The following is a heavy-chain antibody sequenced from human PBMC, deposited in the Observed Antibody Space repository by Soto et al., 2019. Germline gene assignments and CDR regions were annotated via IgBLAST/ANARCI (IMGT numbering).Heavy chain of an antibody. Sequence: PSATLSLSCTFSGASISSSSSYWAWTLQPPGRGLEWIGSIYYSGSTYYNTSLTSRVTISVDTSKNQLSLKLSSVTAADTAVHYRPRHNPGYCTNGVCTDVVYRGKVTLFA. CDR1: GASISSSSSY. J-gene: IGHJ4*02. CDR2: IYYSGST. V-gene: IGHV4-39*01. D-gene: IGHD2-8*01. CDR3: PRHNPGYCTNGVCTDVVY.